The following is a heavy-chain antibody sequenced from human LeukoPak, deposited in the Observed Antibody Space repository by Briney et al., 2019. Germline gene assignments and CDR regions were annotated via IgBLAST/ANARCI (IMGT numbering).Heavy chain of an antibody. CDR1: GGSFSGYY. CDR3: ARTYEYYYDSSGYLYYFDY. V-gene: IGHV4-34*01. CDR2: INHSGST. Sequence: SETLSLTCAVYGGSFSGYYWSWIRQPPGKGLEWIGEINHSGSTNYNPSLKSRVTISVDTSKNQFSLKLSSVTAADTAVYYCARTYEYYYDSSGYLYYFDYWGQGTLVTVSS. D-gene: IGHD3-22*01. J-gene: IGHJ4*02.